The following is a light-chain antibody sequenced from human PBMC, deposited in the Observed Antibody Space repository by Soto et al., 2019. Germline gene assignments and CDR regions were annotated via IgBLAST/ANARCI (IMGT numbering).Light chain of an antibody. CDR2: GAS. J-gene: IGKJ2*01. CDR1: QTVTSSS. Sequence: EIVLTQSPGSLSLSPGETATLSCRASQTVTSSSLAWYQQKVGQAPRLLIYGASTRATGIPDRFSGSGSGTDFTLTISRLEAEDFAVFYCQQYSTSPYTFGQGTKLEIK. CDR3: QQYSTSPYT. V-gene: IGKV3-20*01.